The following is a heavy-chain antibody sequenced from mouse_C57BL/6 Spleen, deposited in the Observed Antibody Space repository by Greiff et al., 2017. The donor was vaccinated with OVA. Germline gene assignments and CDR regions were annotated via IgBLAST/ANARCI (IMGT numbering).Heavy chain of an antibody. Sequence: ESGAELVMPGASVKLSCKASGYTFTSYWMHWVKQRPGQGLEWIGEIDPSDSYTNYNQKFKGKSTLTVDKSSSTAYMQLSSLTSEDSAVYYCARSAMGKDYWGQGTTLTVSS. CDR2: IDPSDSYT. J-gene: IGHJ2*01. D-gene: IGHD1-1*02. CDR3: ARSAMGKDY. CDR1: GYTFTSYW. V-gene: IGHV1-69*01.